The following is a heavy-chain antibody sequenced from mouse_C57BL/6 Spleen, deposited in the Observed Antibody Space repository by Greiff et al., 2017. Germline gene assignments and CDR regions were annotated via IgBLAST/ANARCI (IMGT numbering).Heavy chain of an antibody. D-gene: IGHD2-4*01. CDR1: GYTFTSYT. J-gene: IGHJ4*01. CDR3: AREHYDYDEAAMDY. Sequence: QVQLQQSGAELARPGASVKMSCKASGYTFTSYTLNWVKQRPGQGLEWIGYINPSSGYHKYNQKFKDKATLTADKSSSTAYMQLSSLTSEDSAVYYCAREHYDYDEAAMDYWGQGTSVTVSS. V-gene: IGHV1-4*01. CDR2: INPSSGYH.